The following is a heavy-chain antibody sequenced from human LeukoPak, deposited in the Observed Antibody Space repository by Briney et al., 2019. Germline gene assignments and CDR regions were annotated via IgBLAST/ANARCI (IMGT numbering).Heavy chain of an antibody. CDR1: GGSISSYY. Sequence: TSETLSLTCTVSGGSISSYYWSWIRQPPGKGLEWIWYIYYSGSTNHNPSLKSRVTISVDTSKNQFSLKLSSVTAADTAVYYCARDPGVGATDAFDIWGQGTMVTVSS. CDR2: IYYSGST. CDR3: ARDPGVGATDAFDI. J-gene: IGHJ3*02. V-gene: IGHV4-59*01. D-gene: IGHD1-26*01.